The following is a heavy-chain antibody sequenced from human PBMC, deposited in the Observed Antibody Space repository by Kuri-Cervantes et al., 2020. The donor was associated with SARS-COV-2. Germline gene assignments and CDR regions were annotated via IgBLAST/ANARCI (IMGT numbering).Heavy chain of an antibody. Sequence: ASVKVSCKAPIYTSMNYGISWVRQAPGQGLEWLAIFSTSNGKTHYAQKFQGRVTMTTDTSTSTAYMELRSLRSDDTAVYYCARDRGKAAYYYDSSGYFYWGQGTLVTVSS. CDR2: FSTSNGKT. CDR1: IYTSMNYG. CDR3: ARDRGKAAYYYDSSGYFY. D-gene: IGHD3-22*01. J-gene: IGHJ4*02. V-gene: IGHV1-18*01.